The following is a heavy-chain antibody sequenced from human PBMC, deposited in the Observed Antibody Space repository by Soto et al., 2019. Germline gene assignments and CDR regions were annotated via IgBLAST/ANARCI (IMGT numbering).Heavy chain of an antibody. CDR1: GGSFSGYY. V-gene: IGHV4-34*01. J-gene: IGHJ6*02. Sequence: SETLSLTCAVYGGSFSGYYWSWIRQPPGKGLEWIGEINHSGSTNYNPSLKSRVTISVDTSKDQFSLKLSSVTAADTAVYYCARLRAAAGKYTYYYYGMDVWGQGTTVTV. D-gene: IGHD6-13*01. CDR2: INHSGST. CDR3: ARLRAAAGKYTYYYYGMDV.